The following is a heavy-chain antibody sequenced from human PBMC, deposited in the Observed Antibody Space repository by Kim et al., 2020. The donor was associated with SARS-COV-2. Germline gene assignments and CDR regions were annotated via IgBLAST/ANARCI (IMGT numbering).Heavy chain of an antibody. CDR2: ISYDGSNK. CDR3: ARDIVVVVAATALDYYGMDV. J-gene: IGHJ6*02. Sequence: GGSLRLSCAASGFTFRSYAMHWVRQAPGKGLEWVAVISYDGSNKYYADSVKGRFTISRDNSKNTLYLQMNSLRAEDTAVYYCARDIVVVVAATALDYYGMDVSGQGTTLTVSS. D-gene: IGHD2-15*01. V-gene: IGHV3-30-3*01. CDR1: GFTFRSYA.